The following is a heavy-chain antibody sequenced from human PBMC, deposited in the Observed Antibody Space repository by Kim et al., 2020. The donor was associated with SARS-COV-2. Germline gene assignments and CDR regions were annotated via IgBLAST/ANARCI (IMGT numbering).Heavy chain of an antibody. CDR3: AAEISGGNYCSGGSCSPRYYYYMDV. D-gene: IGHD2-15*01. CDR2: IVVGSGNT. J-gene: IGHJ6*03. CDR1: GFTFTSSA. Sequence: SVKVSCKASGFTFTSSAMQWVRQARGQRLEWIGWIVVGSGNTNYAQKFQERVTITRDMSTSTAYMELSSLRSEDTAVYYCAAEISGGNYCSGGSCSPRYYYYMDVWGKGTTVTVSS. V-gene: IGHV1-58*02.